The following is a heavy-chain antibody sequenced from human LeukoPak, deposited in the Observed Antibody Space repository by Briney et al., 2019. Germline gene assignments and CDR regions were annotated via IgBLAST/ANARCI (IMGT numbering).Heavy chain of an antibody. CDR1: GYTFTGYY. D-gene: IGHD6-19*01. CDR2: MNPNSGNT. J-gene: IGHJ3*02. V-gene: IGHV1-8*02. Sequence: ASVKVSCKASGYTFTGYYMHWVRQAPGQGLEWMGWMNPNSGNTGYAQKFQGRVTMTRNTSISTAYMELSSLRSEDTAVYYCARYLAVAGQNAFDIWGQGTMVTVSS. CDR3: ARYLAVAGQNAFDI.